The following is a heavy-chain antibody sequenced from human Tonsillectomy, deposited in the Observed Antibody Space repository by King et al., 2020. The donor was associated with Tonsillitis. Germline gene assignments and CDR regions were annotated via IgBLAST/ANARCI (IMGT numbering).Heavy chain of an antibody. CDR3: ARDGGSYTNYAFY. V-gene: IGHV3-7*03. J-gene: IGHJ4*02. D-gene: IGHD4-11*01. CDR2: INHDGSAI. Sequence: VQLVESGGNLVKPGGSLRRSCAASGFTFSSCWMSWVRQAPGKGLEWVARINHDGSAIFYLDSVKGRFTISRDNAKNSLYLQMNSLGAEDTAVYYCARDGGSYTNYAFYWGQGALVTVSS. CDR1: GFTFSSCW.